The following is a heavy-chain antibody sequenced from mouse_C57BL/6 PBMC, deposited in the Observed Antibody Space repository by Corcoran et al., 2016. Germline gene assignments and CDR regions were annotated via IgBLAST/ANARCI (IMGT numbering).Heavy chain of an antibody. CDR3: ARSLPFIYYYGSNWYFDV. CDR1: GFNIKNTY. V-gene: IGHV14-3*01. CDR2: IDPANGNT. Sequence: EVQLQQSVAELVRPGASVKLSCTASGFNIKNTYMHWVKQRPEQGLEWIGRIDPANGNTKYAPKFQGKATITADTSSNTAYLQLSSLTSEDTAIYYCARSLPFIYYYGSNWYFDVWGTGTTVTVSS. D-gene: IGHD1-1*01. J-gene: IGHJ1*03.